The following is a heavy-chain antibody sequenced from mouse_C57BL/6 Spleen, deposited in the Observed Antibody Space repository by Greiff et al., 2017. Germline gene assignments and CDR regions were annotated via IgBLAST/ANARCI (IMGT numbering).Heavy chain of an antibody. D-gene: IGHD2-5*01. CDR3: ASSSYSIYFDY. CDR1: GYSFPDYN. Sequence: VQLKESGPELVKPGASVKISCKASGYSFPDYNMNWVKQSNGKSLEWIGVINPNYGTTSYKQKFKGKATLTVDQSSSTAYMQLNSLTAEDSAVYYCASSSYSIYFDYWGQGTTLTVSS. V-gene: IGHV1-39*01. J-gene: IGHJ2*01. CDR2: INPNYGTT.